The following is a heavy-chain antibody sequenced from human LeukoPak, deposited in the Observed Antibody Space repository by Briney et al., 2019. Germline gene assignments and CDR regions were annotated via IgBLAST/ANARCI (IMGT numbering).Heavy chain of an antibody. CDR3: ARAPNGQTQYYFDY. CDR1: GFTFSSHW. D-gene: IGHD2-8*01. CDR2: IKKDVGEK. J-gene: IGHJ4*02. Sequence: GGSLRLSCAASGFTFSSHWMTWIRQAPGKGLEWVASIKKDVGEKFYVDSVKGRFTISRDNAKNSLYLHMNSLRVEDTAVYYCARAPNGQTQYYFDYWGQGTLVTVSS. V-gene: IGHV3-7*01.